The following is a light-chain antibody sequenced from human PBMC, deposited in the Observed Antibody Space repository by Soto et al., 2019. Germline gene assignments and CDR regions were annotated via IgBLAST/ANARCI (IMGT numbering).Light chain of an antibody. J-gene: IGLJ3*02. Sequence: QSALTQPASVSGSAGQSITISCSGTMRDVGAYNLVSWYQQHPGTAPKLIIYEVRNRPSDISSRFSGSRSGNTASLTISGLQSEDEGDYYCSAYTARSTLVFGGGTKLTVL. CDR2: EVR. V-gene: IGLV2-14*01. CDR3: SAYTARSTLV. CDR1: MRDVGAYNL.